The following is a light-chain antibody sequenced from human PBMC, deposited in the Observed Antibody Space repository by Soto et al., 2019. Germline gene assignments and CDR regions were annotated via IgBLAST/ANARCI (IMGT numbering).Light chain of an antibody. CDR3: SSYTSSSTIV. Sequence: SPPASGSGSPGHSITISCTGTSSDGGGYNYVSWYQQHPCKAPKLMIYEVSNRPSGVSNRFSGSKSGNTASLTISGLQAEDEADYYCSSYTSSSTIVFGGGTNVTVL. V-gene: IGLV2-14*01. CDR1: SSDGGGYNY. J-gene: IGLJ2*01. CDR2: EVS.